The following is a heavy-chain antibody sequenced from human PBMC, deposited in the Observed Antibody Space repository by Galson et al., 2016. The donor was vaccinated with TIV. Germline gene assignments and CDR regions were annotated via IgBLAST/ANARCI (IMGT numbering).Heavy chain of an antibody. Sequence: SLRLSCAGSGFTFSKNDMHWVRQAPGQGLEWVAVISYDGTNIYYGDSVKGRFTISRDNSKNTVYLQISSLRHEDTALYYCAREAGTTDYLDFWGQGTLVTVSS. CDR2: ISYDGTNI. CDR1: GFTFSKND. D-gene: IGHD1-1*01. V-gene: IGHV3-30-3*01. J-gene: IGHJ4*02. CDR3: AREAGTTDYLDF.